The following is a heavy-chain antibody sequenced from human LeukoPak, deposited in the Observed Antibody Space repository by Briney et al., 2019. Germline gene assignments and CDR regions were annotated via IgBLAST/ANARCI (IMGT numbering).Heavy chain of an antibody. CDR1: GGSISSYY. CDR2: IYYSGST. D-gene: IGHD3-9*01. CDR3: ARGYYDILTGYSYQDYYYYYCMDV. J-gene: IGHJ6*03. Sequence: SETLSLTCTVSGGSISSYYWSWIRQPPGKGLEWIGYIYYSGSTNYNPSLKSRVTISVDTSKNQFSLKLSSVTAADTAVYYCARGYYDILTGYSYQDYYYYYCMDVWGKGTTVTISS. V-gene: IGHV4-59*01.